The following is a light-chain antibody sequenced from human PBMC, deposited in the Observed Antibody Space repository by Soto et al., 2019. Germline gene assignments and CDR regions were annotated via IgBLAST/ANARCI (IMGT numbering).Light chain of an antibody. J-gene: IGLJ2*01. CDR3: LLSYSGVV. CDR2: DTS. Sequence: QAVVTQEPSLTVSPGGTVTLTCGSSTGAVTSGHYPYWFQQKPGQAPRTLIYDTSNKHSWTPARFSGSLLGGKAALTLSGAQPEDEAEYYGLLSYSGVVFGGGTKLTVL. CDR1: TGAVTSGHY. V-gene: IGLV7-46*01.